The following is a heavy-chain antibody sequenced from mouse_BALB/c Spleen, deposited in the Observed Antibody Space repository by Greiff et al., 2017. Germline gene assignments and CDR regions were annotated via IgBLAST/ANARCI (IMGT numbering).Heavy chain of an antibody. J-gene: IGHJ1*01. CDR3: ARRDYDGPWYFDV. V-gene: IGHV5-6-5*01. CDR1: GFTFSSYA. D-gene: IGHD2-4*01. CDR2: ISSGGST. Sequence: DVMLVESGGGLVKPGGSLKLSCAASGFTFSSYAMSWVRQTPEKRLEWVASISSGGSTYYPDSVKGRFTISRDNARNILYLPMSSLRSEDTAMYYCARRDYDGPWYFDVWGAGTTVTVSS.